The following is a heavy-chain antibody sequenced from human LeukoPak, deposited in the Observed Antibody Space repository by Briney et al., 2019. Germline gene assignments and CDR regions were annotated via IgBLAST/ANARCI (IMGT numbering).Heavy chain of an antibody. CDR3: AREGPYDGSDGDAFDI. D-gene: IGHD3-22*01. V-gene: IGHV3-48*03. J-gene: IGHJ3*02. CDR1: GFSFRSYE. Sequence: GSLRLSCAASGFSFRSYEMNWVRQAPGEGLEWVSQISGRGNIIYYADSVKGRFSISRDNAKNSLYLQMNSLRAEDTAVYYCAREGPYDGSDGDAFDIWGQGTMVTVSS. CDR2: ISGRGNII.